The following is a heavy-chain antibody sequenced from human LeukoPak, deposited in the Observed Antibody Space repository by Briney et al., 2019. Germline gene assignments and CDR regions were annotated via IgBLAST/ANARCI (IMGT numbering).Heavy chain of an antibody. D-gene: IGHD5-18*01. CDR2: ISWNSGSI. V-gene: IGHV3-9*03. Sequence: GGSLRLSSAASGFTFDDYAMHWVRQAPGKGLEWVSGISWNSGSIGYADSVKGRFTISRDNAKNSLYLQMNSLRAEDMALYYCAKGGYSYGYPFDYWGQGTLVTVSS. CDR3: AKGGYSYGYPFDY. J-gene: IGHJ4*02. CDR1: GFTFDDYA.